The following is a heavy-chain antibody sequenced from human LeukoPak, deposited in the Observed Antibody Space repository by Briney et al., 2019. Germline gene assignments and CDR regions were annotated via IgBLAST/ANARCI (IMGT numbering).Heavy chain of an antibody. CDR2: IDSSSRTI. CDR1: GFTFSDFY. Sequence: GGSLRLSCAASGFTFSDFYMSWIRQAPGKGLEWLSYIDSSSRTIYYADSVKGRFTISRDNAENSVYLQMNSLRAEDTALYYCARGPPNDFWSGRYAFDLWGQGTKVTVSS. J-gene: IGHJ3*01. V-gene: IGHV3-11*01. D-gene: IGHD3-3*01. CDR3: ARGPPNDFWSGRYAFDL.